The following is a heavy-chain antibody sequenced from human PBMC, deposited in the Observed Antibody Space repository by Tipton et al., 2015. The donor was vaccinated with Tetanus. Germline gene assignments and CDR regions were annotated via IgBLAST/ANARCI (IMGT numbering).Heavy chain of an antibody. V-gene: IGHV3-53*01. D-gene: IGHD6-19*01. Sequence: QLVQSGGGLIQPGGSLRLSCVASGFIVSSHYMSWVRQAPGKGLEWVSVMYSGGDTYYVDSVKGRFSISRDNAKNTLYLQMNSLGVEDTAVYYCVRDGGSSGWLAYWGQGALVTVSS. CDR1: GFIVSSHY. J-gene: IGHJ4*02. CDR3: VRDGGSSGWLAY. CDR2: MYSGGDT.